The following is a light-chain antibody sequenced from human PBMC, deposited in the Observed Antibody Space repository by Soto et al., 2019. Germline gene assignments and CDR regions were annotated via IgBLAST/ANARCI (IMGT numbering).Light chain of an antibody. Sequence: QSALTQPASVSGSPGQSITISCTGTSSDVGAYNFVSWYQHHPDKAPKLIIYGVTNRPSGVSHRFSGSKSGNTASLTISGLQTEDVAHYYCCSYTRNITAHLMFGGGTQLTVL. CDR3: CSYTRNITAHLM. J-gene: IGLJ3*02. CDR1: SSDVGAYNF. CDR2: GVT. V-gene: IGLV2-14*01.